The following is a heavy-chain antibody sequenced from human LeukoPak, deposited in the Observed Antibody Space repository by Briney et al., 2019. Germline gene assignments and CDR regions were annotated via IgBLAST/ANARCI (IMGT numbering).Heavy chain of an antibody. D-gene: IGHD3-22*01. Sequence: SETLSLTCTVSGDSISSSSYFWGWIRQPPGKGLEWIGSLYYGGDTCYNPSLKSRVTISVDTSKNHFSLRLSSVTAADTAVYYCARQRSSGYYSPDVFDYWGQGTLVTVSS. CDR2: LYYGGDT. CDR1: GDSISSSSYF. V-gene: IGHV4-39*01. J-gene: IGHJ4*02. CDR3: ARQRSSGYYSPDVFDY.